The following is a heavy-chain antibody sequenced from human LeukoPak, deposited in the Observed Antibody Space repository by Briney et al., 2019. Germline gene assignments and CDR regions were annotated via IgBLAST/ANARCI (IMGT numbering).Heavy chain of an antibody. D-gene: IGHD3-9*01. V-gene: IGHV6-1*01. J-gene: IGHJ4*02. CDR2: TYYRSKWFN. Sequence: RSQTLSLTCAISGDSVSSNSAGWNWIRQSPSRGLEWLGRTYYRSKWFNNYAVSVKSRININPDTSKNQFSLQLNSVTPEDTAVYYCARDFEIGSSFSYFDYWGQGTLVTVSS. CDR3: ARDFEIGSSFSYFDY. CDR1: GDSVSSNSAG.